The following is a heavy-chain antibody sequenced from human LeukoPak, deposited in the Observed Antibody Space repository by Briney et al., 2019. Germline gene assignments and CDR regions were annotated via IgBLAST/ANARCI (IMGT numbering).Heavy chain of an antibody. CDR3: ARGPSVSPSGHYYYYGMDV. Sequence: SETLSLTCTVSGGSISSYYWSWIRQPAGKGLEWIGRIYTSGSTNYNPSLKSRVTMSVDTSKNQFSLKLSSVTAADTAVYYCARGPSVSPSGHYYYYGMDVWGQGTTVTVSS. CDR2: IYTSGST. J-gene: IGHJ6*02. D-gene: IGHD1-26*01. CDR1: GGSISSYY. V-gene: IGHV4-4*07.